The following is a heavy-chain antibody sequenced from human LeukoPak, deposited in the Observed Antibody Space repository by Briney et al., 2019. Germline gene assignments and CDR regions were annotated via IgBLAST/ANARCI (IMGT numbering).Heavy chain of an antibody. V-gene: IGHV3-30*18. J-gene: IGHJ4*02. D-gene: IGHD6-19*01. CDR3: AKPQAVAGTGFDY. CDR2: ISYDGSNK. Sequence: GGSLRLSCAASGFIFSNYGMHWVRQAPGKGLEWVAVISYDGSNKYYVDSVKGRFTISRDDSKNTLYLQMNSLRAEDTAVYYCAKPQAVAGTGFDYWGQGTLVTVSS. CDR1: GFIFSNYG.